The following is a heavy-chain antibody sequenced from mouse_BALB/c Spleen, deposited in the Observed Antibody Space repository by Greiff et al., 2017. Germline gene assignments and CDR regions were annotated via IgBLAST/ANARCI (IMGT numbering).Heavy chain of an antibody. Sequence: VQLKESGAELVKPGASVKLSCTASGFNIKDTYMHWVKQRPEQGLEWIGRIDPANGNTKYDPKFQGKATITADTSSNTAYLQLSSLTSEDTAVYYCALTGGFDYWGQGTTLTVSS. J-gene: IGHJ2*01. V-gene: IGHV14-3*02. CDR3: ALTGGFDY. CDR2: IDPANGNT. D-gene: IGHD4-1*01. CDR1: GFNIKDTY.